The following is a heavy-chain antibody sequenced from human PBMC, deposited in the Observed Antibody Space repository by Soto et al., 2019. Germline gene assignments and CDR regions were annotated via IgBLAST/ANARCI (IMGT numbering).Heavy chain of an antibody. J-gene: IGHJ4*02. CDR3: ARDRLGYCSGGSCYSDKGLDY. D-gene: IGHD2-15*01. Sequence: QVQLQESGPGLVKPSQTLSLTCTVSGGSISSGSYYWSWIRQHPGKGLEWIGYIYYSGSTYYNPSLKSRVTISVDTSKNQFSLKLSSVTAADTAVYYCARDRLGYCSGGSCYSDKGLDYWGQGTLVTVSS. CDR2: IYYSGST. CDR1: GGSISSGSYY. V-gene: IGHV4-31*03.